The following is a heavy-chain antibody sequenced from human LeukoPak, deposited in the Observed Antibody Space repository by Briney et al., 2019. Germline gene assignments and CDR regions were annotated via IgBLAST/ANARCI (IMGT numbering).Heavy chain of an antibody. D-gene: IGHD3-3*01. Sequence: GASVKVSCKASGYTFTGYYMHWARQATGQGLEWMGWMNPNSGNTGYAQKFQGRVTITRNTSISTAYMELSSLRSEDTAVYYCARGGYYDFWSGPFSGAFDIWGQGTMVTVSS. CDR3: ARGGYYDFWSGPFSGAFDI. V-gene: IGHV1-8*03. J-gene: IGHJ3*02. CDR2: MNPNSGNT. CDR1: GYTFTGYY.